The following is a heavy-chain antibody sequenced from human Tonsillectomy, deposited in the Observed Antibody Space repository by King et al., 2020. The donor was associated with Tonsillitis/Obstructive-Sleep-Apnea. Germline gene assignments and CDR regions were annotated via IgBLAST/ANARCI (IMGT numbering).Heavy chain of an antibody. V-gene: IGHV4-61*01. CDR2: NFYRGDC. CDR1: GGSVSSRSHY. Sequence: QLQESGPGLVKPSETLSLTCTVSGGSVSSRSHYWSWIRQSPGKGLEWIGYNFYRGDCDTNPSLKSRVTMSVDTSKNQFSLKVSSATAADTAVYYCARGLQYWGQGILVIVSS. J-gene: IGHJ1*01. CDR3: ARGLQY.